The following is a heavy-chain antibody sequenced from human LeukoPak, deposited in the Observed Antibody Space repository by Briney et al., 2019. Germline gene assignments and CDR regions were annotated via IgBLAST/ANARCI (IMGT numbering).Heavy chain of an antibody. CDR2: INPNSGGT. CDR1: GYTFTGYY. Sequence: ASVKVSRKASGYTFTGYYMHWVRQAPGQGLEWMGWINPNSGGTNYAQKFQGRVTMTRDTSISTAYMELSRLRSDDTAVYYCARGPRDYGGNSEGNWFDPWGQGTLVTVSS. V-gene: IGHV1-2*02. D-gene: IGHD4-23*01. J-gene: IGHJ5*02. CDR3: ARGPRDYGGNSEGNWFDP.